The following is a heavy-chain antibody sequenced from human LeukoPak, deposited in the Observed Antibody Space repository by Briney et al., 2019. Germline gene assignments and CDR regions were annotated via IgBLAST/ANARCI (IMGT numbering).Heavy chain of an antibody. D-gene: IGHD4-17*01. CDR1: GGSMKSGTYY. Sequence: SDTLSLTCTVSGGSMKSGTYYWSWIRQPAGKGLEWIGRIYTSGSTNYNPSLKSRVTISIDTSKNQFSLNLSSVTAADTAVYYCARGDSNDNDYGDYPDYWGQGTLVTVSS. CDR2: IYTSGST. V-gene: IGHV4-61*02. CDR3: ARGDSNDNDYGDYPDY. J-gene: IGHJ4*02.